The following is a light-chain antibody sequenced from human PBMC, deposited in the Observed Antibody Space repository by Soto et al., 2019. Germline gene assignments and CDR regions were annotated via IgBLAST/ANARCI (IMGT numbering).Light chain of an antibody. CDR2: KAS. CDR3: QQNNRYPWT. Sequence: DIQMTQSPSTLPASVGDRVTITCRASQNINNWLAWYQQKPGKGPSLLIYKASNLESGVSSRFSGSGSGTEFTLTISSLQPDDIGTYYCQQNNRYPWTFGQGTKVGIK. J-gene: IGKJ1*01. CDR1: QNINNW. V-gene: IGKV1-5*03.